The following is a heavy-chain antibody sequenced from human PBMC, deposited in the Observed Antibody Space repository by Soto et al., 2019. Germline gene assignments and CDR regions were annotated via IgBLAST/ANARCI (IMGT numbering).Heavy chain of an antibody. CDR3: ARVDSGSFDY. J-gene: IGHJ4*02. CDR2: TRNKANSYTS. V-gene: IGHV3-72*01. D-gene: IGHD1-26*01. Sequence: GESLKISWAASGFTFRDHYMDWVRQAPGKGLEGDGRTRNKANSYTSEYTASVKGRFTISRYYSKNSLYMQMNNLKAEDKSAYCCARVDSGSFDYWGQGTLVTVSS. CDR1: GFTFRDHY.